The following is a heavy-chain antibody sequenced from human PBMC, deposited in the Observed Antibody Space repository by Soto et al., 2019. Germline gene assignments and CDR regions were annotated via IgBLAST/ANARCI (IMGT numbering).Heavy chain of an antibody. D-gene: IGHD2-21*02. CDR2: VFSSVSA. Sequence: PSETLSLTCIVSGVSVRSYTWSWVRQPANKGLEWIGWVFSSVSATYNPSLKSRVSISMDTPENRISLKLDSVTAADAGVYFCARDGMTTGDTWGPGTLVTVSS. V-gene: IGHV4-4*07. CDR3: ARDGMTTGDT. J-gene: IGHJ4*02. CDR1: GVSVRSYT.